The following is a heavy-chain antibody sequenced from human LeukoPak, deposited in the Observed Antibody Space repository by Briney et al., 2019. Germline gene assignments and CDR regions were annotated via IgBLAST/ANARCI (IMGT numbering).Heavy chain of an antibody. CDR1: GYTFTSYG. V-gene: IGHV1-18*01. CDR3: APSSGYYNWFDP. J-gene: IGHJ5*02. Sequence: ASVKVSCEASGYTFTSYGISWVRQAPGQGLEWMGWISAYNGNTNYAQKLQGRVTMTTDTSTSTVYMELSSLRSEDTAVYYCAPSSGYYNWFDPWGQGTLVTVSS. CDR2: ISAYNGNT. D-gene: IGHD3-22*01.